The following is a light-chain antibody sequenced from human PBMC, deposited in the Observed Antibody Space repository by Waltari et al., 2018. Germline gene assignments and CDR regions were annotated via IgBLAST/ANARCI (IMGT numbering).Light chain of an antibody. Sequence: DIQMTQSPSTLSASVGDRFTITCRASQNISRWLAWYQQKPGKAPNLLIYKTSSLQSGVPSRFNGSASGTEFTLTISSLQPEDFATYYCQQYNTYSLWAFGQGTKVEIK. CDR1: QNISRW. J-gene: IGKJ1*01. CDR2: KTS. CDR3: QQYNTYSLWA. V-gene: IGKV1-5*03.